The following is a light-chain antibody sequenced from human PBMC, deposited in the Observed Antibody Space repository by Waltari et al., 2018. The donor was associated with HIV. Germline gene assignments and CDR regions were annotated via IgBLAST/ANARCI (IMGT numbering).Light chain of an antibody. CDR1: ALPKKY. V-gene: IGLV3-10*01. J-gene: IGLJ3*02. CDR3: YSTDNSLNGV. CDR2: EDS. Sequence: SYELTQPPSVSVSPGQPAKITCSGDALPKKYAYWYQQKSGQAPVLVIYEDSKRPSGIPERFSGSSSGTMATLTRSEVQVDDEADYYCYSTDNSLNGVFGGGTKLTVL.